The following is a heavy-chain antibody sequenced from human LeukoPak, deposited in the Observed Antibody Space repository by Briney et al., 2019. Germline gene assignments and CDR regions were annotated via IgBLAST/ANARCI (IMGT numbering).Heavy chain of an antibody. CDR2: INPNSGGT. V-gene: IGHV1-2*02. J-gene: IGHJ6*02. D-gene: IGHD6-13*01. Sequence: ASVKVSCKASGYTFTGYYMHWVRQAPGQGLEWMGWINPNSGGTNYAQKFQGRVTMTRDTSISTAYMELSRLRSDDTAVYYCARDTLSDSRSWYYYYYGMDVWGQGTTVTVSS. CDR1: GYTFTGYY. CDR3: ARDTLSDSRSWYYYYYGMDV.